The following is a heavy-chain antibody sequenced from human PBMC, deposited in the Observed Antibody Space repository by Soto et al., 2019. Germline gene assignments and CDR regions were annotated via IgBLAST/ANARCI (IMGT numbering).Heavy chain of an antibody. CDR1: GGSLRGYY. CDR3: ARGRRFGIAAQRRYYFDY. CDR2: INHSGST. D-gene: IGHD6-13*01. J-gene: IGHJ4*02. Sequence: QVQLQQWGAGLLKPSETLSLTCALYGGSLRGYYWLGLRPPTGKGLVGRGEINHSGSTNYNPSLKSRVTISVDTSKNQFSLKLSSVTAADTAVYYCARGRRFGIAAQRRYYFDYWGQGTLVTVSS. V-gene: IGHV4-34*01.